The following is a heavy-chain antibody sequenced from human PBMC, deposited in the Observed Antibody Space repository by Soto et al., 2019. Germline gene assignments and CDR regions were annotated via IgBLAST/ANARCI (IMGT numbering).Heavy chain of an antibody. D-gene: IGHD3-10*01. CDR1: GFTFSSYA. Sequence: GGSLRLSCAASGFTFSSYAMSWVRQAPGKGLEWVSAISGSGGSTYYADSVKGRFTISRDNSKNTLYLQMNSLRAEDTAVYYCAKVGARGVIINPFAYWGQGTLVPVSS. CDR3: AKVGARGVIINPFAY. CDR2: ISGSGGST. V-gene: IGHV3-23*01. J-gene: IGHJ4*02.